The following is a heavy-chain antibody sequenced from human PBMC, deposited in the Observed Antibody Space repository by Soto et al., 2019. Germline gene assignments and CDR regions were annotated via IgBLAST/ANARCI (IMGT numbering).Heavy chain of an antibody. CDR1: GFSLSTSGVG. CDR3: AHTMAPRIFDY. J-gene: IGHJ4*02. V-gene: IGHV2-5*02. Sequence: QITLKESGPTLVKPTQTLTLTCTFSGFSLSTSGVGVGWIRQPPGKALEWLALIYWDDDKRYSPSLQSRLTITKDTSKNQVLLTMTNMHPVDTATYYCAHTMAPRIFDYWGQGTLVTVSS. CDR2: IYWDDDK.